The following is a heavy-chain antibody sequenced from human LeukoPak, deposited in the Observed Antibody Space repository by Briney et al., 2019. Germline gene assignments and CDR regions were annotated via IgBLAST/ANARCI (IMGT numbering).Heavy chain of an antibody. V-gene: IGHV3-7*01. CDR1: GFTFSDYY. CDR2: IKQDGSEK. J-gene: IGHJ4*02. Sequence: GGSLRLSCAASGFTFSDYYMSWIRQAPGKGLEWVANIKQDGSEKYYVDSVKGRFTISRDNAKNSLYLQMNSLRAEDTAVYYCVRVGYCSSTSCYGLDYWGQGTLVTVSP. D-gene: IGHD2-2*01. CDR3: VRVGYCSSTSCYGLDY.